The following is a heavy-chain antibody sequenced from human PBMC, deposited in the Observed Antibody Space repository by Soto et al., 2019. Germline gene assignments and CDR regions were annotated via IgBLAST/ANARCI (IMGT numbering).Heavy chain of an antibody. CDR2: IYYSGTT. CDR3: AKGFIVGATDAFDI. V-gene: IGHV4-28*03. D-gene: IGHD1-26*01. CDR1: GYSISSSNW. J-gene: IGHJ3*02. Sequence: ASETLSLTCAVSGYSISSSNWWGWIRQPPGKGLEWIGYIYYSGTTHYNPSLKSRVTMSVDTSKNQFSLQMNSLRAEDTAVYYCAKGFIVGATDAFDIWGQGTMVTVSS.